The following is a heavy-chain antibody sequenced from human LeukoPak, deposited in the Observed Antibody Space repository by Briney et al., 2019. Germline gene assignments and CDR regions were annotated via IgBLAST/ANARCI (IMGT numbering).Heavy chain of an antibody. CDR2: IYYSGST. CDR1: GGSISSSSYY. Sequence: SETLSLTCTVSGGSISSSSYYWGWIRQPPGKGLEWIGSIYYSGSTNYNPSLKSRVTISVDTSKNQFSLKLSSVTAADTAVYYCGRFLRNYYYYYMDVWGKGTTVTVSS. CDR3: GRFLRNYYYYYMDV. V-gene: IGHV4-39*07. J-gene: IGHJ6*03. D-gene: IGHD3-3*01.